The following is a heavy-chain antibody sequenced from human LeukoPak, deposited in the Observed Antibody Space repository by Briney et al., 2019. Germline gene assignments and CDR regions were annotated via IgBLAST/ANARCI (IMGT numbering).Heavy chain of an antibody. Sequence: PSETLSLTCTVSGGSISSGDYYWSWIRQPPGKGLEWIGYIYYSGSTYYNPSLKSRVTISVDTSKNQFSLKLSSVTAADTAVYYRARDGSDYYGSGSYSAYWGQGTLVTVSS. V-gene: IGHV4-30-4*01. CDR3: ARDGSDYYGSGSYSAY. CDR2: IYYSGST. J-gene: IGHJ4*02. CDR1: GGSISSGDYY. D-gene: IGHD3-10*01.